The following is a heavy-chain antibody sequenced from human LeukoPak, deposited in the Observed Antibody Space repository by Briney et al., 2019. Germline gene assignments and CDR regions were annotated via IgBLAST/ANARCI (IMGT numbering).Heavy chain of an antibody. CDR3: VPDKQECTVKRYIDY. J-gene: IGHJ4*02. D-gene: IGHD2-2*02. CDR2: IKNKYNTYNS. Sequence: GGSLRLSFVGSGFTFRDYYMHWVRQAPGKGLEWIGRIKNKYNTYNSEYAPSVRGRFTLSRDDSKESVYLHMNSLKSDDSAVYYCVPDKQECTVKRYIDYWGEGVLVTVSS. CDR1: GFTFRDYY. V-gene: IGHV3-72*01.